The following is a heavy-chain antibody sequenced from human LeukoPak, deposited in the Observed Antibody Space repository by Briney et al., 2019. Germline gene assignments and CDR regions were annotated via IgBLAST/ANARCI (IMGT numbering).Heavy chain of an antibody. Sequence: PSEILSLTCTVSGGSISSGGYYWSWIRQPPGKGLEWIGYIYHSGSTYYNPSLKSRVTISVDRSKNQFSLKLSSVTAADTAVYYCAREKGASYCSSTSCYSDFDYWGQGTLVTVSS. J-gene: IGHJ4*02. CDR1: GGSISSGGYY. CDR3: AREKGASYCSSTSCYSDFDY. D-gene: IGHD2-2*01. CDR2: IYHSGST. V-gene: IGHV4-30-2*01.